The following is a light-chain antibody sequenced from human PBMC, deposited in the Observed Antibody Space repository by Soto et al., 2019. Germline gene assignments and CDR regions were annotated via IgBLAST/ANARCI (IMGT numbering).Light chain of an antibody. Sequence: DIQMTQSPSSLSASVGDRFTITCRASQSIISYLNWYQQRPGKAPNLLIYAASSLQSGVPSRFSGSGSGTDFTLTITNLQPEDFGSYFCQQSFSTPRTFGLGTKVDIK. V-gene: IGKV1-39*01. CDR3: QQSFSTPRT. CDR2: AAS. J-gene: IGKJ1*01. CDR1: QSIISY.